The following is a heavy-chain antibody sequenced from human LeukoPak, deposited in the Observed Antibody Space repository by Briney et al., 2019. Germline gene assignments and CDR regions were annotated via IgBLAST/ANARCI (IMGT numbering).Heavy chain of an antibody. V-gene: IGHV3-23*01. J-gene: IGHJ6*03. Sequence: GGSLNLSCAASGFTFSNSAISWVGQAPGKGLEWVSGFTRNDETTSYADSVKGRFTISRDNSKNTLYLQMNSLRAEDTAVYYCAKDPSQQLFGYYYMDVWGKGTTVTVSS. CDR2: FTRNDETT. D-gene: IGHD6-13*01. CDR3: AKDPSQQLFGYYYMDV. CDR1: GFTFSNSA.